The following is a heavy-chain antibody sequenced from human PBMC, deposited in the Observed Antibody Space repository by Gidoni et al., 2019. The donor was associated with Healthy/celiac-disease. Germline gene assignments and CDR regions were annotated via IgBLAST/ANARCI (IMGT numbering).Heavy chain of an antibody. D-gene: IGHD6-19*01. CDR2: ISGSGGST. CDR3: AKDPGIAVAEPYDAFDI. V-gene: IGHV3-23*01. J-gene: IGHJ3*02. CDR1: GFTFSSYA. Sequence: EVQLLESGGGLVQPGGSLRLSCAASGFTFSSYAMSWVRQAPGKGLEWVSAISGSGGSTSYADAVKGRFTITRDKSKNTLYLQMNSLRAEDTAVNYCAKDPGIAVAEPYDAFDIWGQGTMVTVSS.